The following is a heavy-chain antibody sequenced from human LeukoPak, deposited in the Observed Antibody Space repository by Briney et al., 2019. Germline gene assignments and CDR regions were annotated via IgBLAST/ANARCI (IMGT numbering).Heavy chain of an antibody. Sequence: GGSLRLSCAASDFTFSSYAMSWVRPAPGKGLEWVSTISGSSSRTYYANSVKGRFTISRDNSKNTLYLQMNSLKAEDTAVYFCAKDRSPNAEQAGTNFDYWGQGTLVIVSS. V-gene: IGHV3-23*01. CDR2: ISGSSSRT. D-gene: IGHD6-19*01. CDR1: DFTFSSYA. CDR3: AKDRSPNAEQAGTNFDY. J-gene: IGHJ4*02.